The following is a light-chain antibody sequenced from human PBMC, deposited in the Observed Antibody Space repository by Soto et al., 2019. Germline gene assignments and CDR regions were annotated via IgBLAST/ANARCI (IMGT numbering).Light chain of an antibody. CDR3: CSYAGRSTGV. V-gene: IGLV2-23*02. CDR1: SSDVGSYNL. J-gene: IGLJ2*01. CDR2: EVS. Sequence: QSALTQPASVSGSPGQSITISCTGTSSDVGSYNLVSWYQQHPGKATNLMIYEVSKRPAGVSNRFSGTTAGNTASLTISGLQAEDAADYYCCSYAGRSTGVFGGGTKLTVL.